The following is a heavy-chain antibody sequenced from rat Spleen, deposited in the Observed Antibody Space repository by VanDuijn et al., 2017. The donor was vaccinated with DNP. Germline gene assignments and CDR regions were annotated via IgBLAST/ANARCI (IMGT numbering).Heavy chain of an antibody. CDR3: ASHTYYGYDYFVY. V-gene: IGHV5-25*01. J-gene: IGHJ2*01. CDR2: ISNGGGNT. D-gene: IGHD1-9*01. Sequence: EVQLVESGGGLVQPGRSMKLSCVASGFTFSHYYMAWVRQAPTTSLEWVASISNGGGNTYYRDSVKGRFTISRDNAKSTLYLQMDSLRSEDTATYYCASHTYYGYDYFVYWGQGVMVTVSS. CDR1: GFTFSHYY.